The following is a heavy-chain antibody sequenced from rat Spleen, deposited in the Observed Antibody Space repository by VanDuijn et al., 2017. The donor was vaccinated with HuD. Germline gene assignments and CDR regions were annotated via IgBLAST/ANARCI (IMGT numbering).Heavy chain of an antibody. Sequence: EVQVVESGGGRVQPGRSLRLSCVASGITFNNYWMPWVRQAPTKGLELVAYISTGGGSIYYRDSVKGRFTISRDDAKNTLYLQMDSLRSEDTSTYYCARRHYGYTDYFDYWGQGVMVTVSS. J-gene: IGHJ2*01. CDR3: ARRHYGYTDYFDY. CDR1: GITFNNYW. D-gene: IGHD1-9*01. CDR2: ISTGGGSI. V-gene: IGHV5-27*01.